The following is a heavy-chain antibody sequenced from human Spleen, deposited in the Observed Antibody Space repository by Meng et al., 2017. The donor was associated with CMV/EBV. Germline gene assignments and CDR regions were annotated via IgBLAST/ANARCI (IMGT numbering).Heavy chain of an antibody. J-gene: IGHJ5*02. CDR3: ARDRRKYGDFDLAPRSGLDP. D-gene: IGHD5-12*01. Sequence: FSSYSMHWVRQAPGKGLEWVGVISYDGGNAYYTDSVKGRFTISRDSSKNTLYLQLSSLRAEDTAVYYCARDRRKYGDFDLAPRSGLDPWGQGTLVTVSS. CDR1: FSSYS. V-gene: IGHV3-30*04. CDR2: ISYDGGNA.